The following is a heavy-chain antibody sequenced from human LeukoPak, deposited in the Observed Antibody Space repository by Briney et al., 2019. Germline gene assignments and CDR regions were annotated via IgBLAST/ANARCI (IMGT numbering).Heavy chain of an antibody. CDR2: IKQDGSEK. CDR1: GFTFSSYW. J-gene: IGHJ4*02. D-gene: IGHD4/OR15-4a*01. V-gene: IGHV3-7*01. CDR3: ARDAPDYMTTWSY. Sequence: GRSLRLSCAASGFTFSSYWMSWVRQAPGKGLEWVANIKQDGSEKYYVDSVKGRFTISRDNAKNSLYLQMNSLRAEDTAVYYCARDAPDYMTTWSYWGQGTLVTVSS.